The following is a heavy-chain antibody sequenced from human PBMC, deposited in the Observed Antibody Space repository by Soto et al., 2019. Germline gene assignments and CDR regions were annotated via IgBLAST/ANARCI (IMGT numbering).Heavy chain of an antibody. J-gene: IGHJ4*02. Sequence: QVQLVQSGAEVKTPGSSVKVSCKASGGIFTRYDIRWVRQAPGQGLEWMGAIIPIFGTANYAQKFQGRVTITADATTSTGYMELSSPRSEDTAMYYCAINEGRDVSTFDYWGQGTLVTVSS. V-gene: IGHV1-69*01. CDR1: GGIFTRYD. D-gene: IGHD3-10*02. CDR2: IIPIFGTA. CDR3: AINEGRDVSTFDY.